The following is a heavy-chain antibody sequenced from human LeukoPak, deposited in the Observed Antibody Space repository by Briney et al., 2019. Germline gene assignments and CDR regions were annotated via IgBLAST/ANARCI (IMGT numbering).Heavy chain of an antibody. CDR3: ARDWYHAIDY. J-gene: IGHJ4*02. V-gene: IGHV3-30*04. CDR2: ISYDGSNK. CDR1: GFTFSSYA. Sequence: GGSLRLSCAASGFTFSSYAMHWVRQAPGKGLEWVAVISYDGSNKYYADSVKGRFTISRDNAKNTLYLQMNSLRAEDTAVYYCARDWYHAIDYWGQGTLVTVSS. D-gene: IGHD2-2*01.